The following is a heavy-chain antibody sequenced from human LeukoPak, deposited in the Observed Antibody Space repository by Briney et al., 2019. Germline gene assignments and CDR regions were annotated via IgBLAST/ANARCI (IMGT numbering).Heavy chain of an antibody. CDR1: GGSFSGYY. V-gene: IGHV4-34*01. CDR3: ARDGDGYCSSTSCYAPDHYYYYMDV. J-gene: IGHJ6*03. Sequence: SETLSLTCADYGGSFSGYYWSWIRQPPGKGLEWIGEINHSGSTNYNPSLKSRVTISVDTSKNQFSLKLSSVTAADTAVYYCARDGDGYCSSTSCYAPDHYYYYMDVWGKGTTVTVSS. D-gene: IGHD2-2*03. CDR2: INHSGST.